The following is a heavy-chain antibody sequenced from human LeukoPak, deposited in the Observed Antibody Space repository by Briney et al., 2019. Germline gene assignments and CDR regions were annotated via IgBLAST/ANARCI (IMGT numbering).Heavy chain of an antibody. CDR1: GYTFTSYD. J-gene: IGHJ5*02. CDR2: MNPNSGNT. V-gene: IGHV1-8*03. CDR3: ARSPPYSSSHNWFDP. Sequence: ASVKVSCKASGYTFTSYDINWVRQATGQGLEWMGWMNPNSGNTAYAQKFQGRVTITRNTSISTAYMELSSLRSEDTAVYYCARSPPYSSSHNWFDPWGQGTLVTVSS. D-gene: IGHD6-6*01.